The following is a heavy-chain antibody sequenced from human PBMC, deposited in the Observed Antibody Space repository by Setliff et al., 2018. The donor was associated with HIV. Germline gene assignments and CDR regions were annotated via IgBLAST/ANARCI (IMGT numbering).Heavy chain of an antibody. Sequence: SETLSLTCTVSGDSISRGGYYWSWIRQRPGGGLDWIGYISYSGSTFYNPSLKSRVTISLDTSYNQFSLKVKSVTAADTAVYYCATGRLYYYMDVWGKGTTVTVSS. CDR3: ATGRLYYYMDV. V-gene: IGHV4-31*03. D-gene: IGHD1-1*01. CDR1: GDSISRGGYY. CDR2: ISYSGST. J-gene: IGHJ6*03.